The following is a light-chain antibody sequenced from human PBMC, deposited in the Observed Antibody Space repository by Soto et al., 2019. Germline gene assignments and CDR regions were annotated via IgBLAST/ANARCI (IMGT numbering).Light chain of an antibody. J-gene: IGKJ4*01. CDR3: QRYDNVPLT. CDR1: QDISNY. Sequence: DLQMTQSPSSLSASVGDRVTITCQASQDISNYLNWYQQKPGKAPKLLIYDAINLETGVPSRFSGSGSRTDFTVTISSLQPEDIATYYCQRYDNVPLTFGGGTRVEIK. V-gene: IGKV1-33*01. CDR2: DAI.